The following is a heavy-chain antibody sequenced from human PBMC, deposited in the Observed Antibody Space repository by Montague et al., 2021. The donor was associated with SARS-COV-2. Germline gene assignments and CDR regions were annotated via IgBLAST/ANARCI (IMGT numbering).Heavy chain of an antibody. CDR3: ARTDYISSWFGAKKWFDP. CDR2: INHSGST. V-gene: IGHV4-34*01. CDR1: GGSFSAYY. J-gene: IGHJ5*02. Sequence: SETLSLTCAVYGGSFSAYYWSWTRQPPGKGLEWIGEINHSGSTNYNPSLKSRVTILVDTSKDQFSLKLSSVTAADTAVYYCARTDYISSWFGAKKWFDPWGQGTLVTVSS. D-gene: IGHD6-13*01.